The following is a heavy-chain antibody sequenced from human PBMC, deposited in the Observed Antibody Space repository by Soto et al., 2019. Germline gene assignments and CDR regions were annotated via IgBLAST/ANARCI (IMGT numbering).Heavy chain of an antibody. V-gene: IGHV3-33*01. CDR2: IWYDGSNK. CDR1: GFTFSSYG. Sequence: HPGGSLRLSCAASGFTFSSYGMHWVRQAPGKGLEWVAVIWYDGSNKYYADSVKGRFTISRDNSKNTLYLQMNSLRAEDTAVYYCTTVRYYDSSGYNQQRSPFDYWGQGTLVTVSS. D-gene: IGHD3-22*01. J-gene: IGHJ4*02. CDR3: TTVRYYDSSGYNQQRSPFDY.